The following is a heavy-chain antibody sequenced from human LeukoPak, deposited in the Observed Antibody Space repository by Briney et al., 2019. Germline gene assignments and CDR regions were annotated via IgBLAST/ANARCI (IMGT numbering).Heavy chain of an antibody. CDR2: IGGRDGST. CDR1: GFIFSNYG. J-gene: IGHJ4*02. Sequence: SGGSLRLSCAASGFIFSNYGMNWVRQAPGKGLEWVSAIGGRDGSTYYADSVKGRFTISRDNSKNTLYVQMNSLRAEDTAVYYCAKGHYYGSGSLDYWGQGTLVTVSS. CDR3: AKGHYYGSGSLDY. D-gene: IGHD3-10*01. V-gene: IGHV3-23*01.